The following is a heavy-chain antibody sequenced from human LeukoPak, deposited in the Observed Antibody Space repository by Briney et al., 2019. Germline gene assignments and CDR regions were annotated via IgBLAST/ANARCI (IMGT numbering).Heavy chain of an antibody. V-gene: IGHV1-2*02. CDR3: ARALSWTTVTTDNWFDP. D-gene: IGHD4-11*01. Sequence: ASVKVSCKASGYTFTGYYMHWVRQAPGQGLEWMGWINPNSGGTNYARKFQGRVTMTRDTSISTAYMELSRLRSDDTAVYYCARALSWTTVTTDNWFDPWGQGTLVTVSS. J-gene: IGHJ5*02. CDR2: INPNSGGT. CDR1: GYTFTGYY.